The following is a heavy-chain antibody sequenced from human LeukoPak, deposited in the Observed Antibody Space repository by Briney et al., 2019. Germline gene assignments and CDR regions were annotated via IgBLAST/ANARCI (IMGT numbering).Heavy chain of an antibody. CDR3: ARDRYYYDSSGYYSYYGMDV. CDR1: GGSISSGDYY. D-gene: IGHD3-22*01. CDR2: IYYSGST. J-gene: IGHJ6*02. V-gene: IGHV4-30-4*01. Sequence: SQTLSLTCTVSGGSISSGDYYWSSIRQPPGKGLEWIGYIYYSGSTYYNPSLKSRVTISVDTSKNQFSLKLSSVTAADTAVYYCARDRYYYDSSGYYSYYGMDVWGQGTTVTVSS.